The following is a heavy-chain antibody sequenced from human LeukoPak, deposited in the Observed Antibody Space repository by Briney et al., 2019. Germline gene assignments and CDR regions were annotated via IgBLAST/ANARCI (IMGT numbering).Heavy chain of an antibody. CDR2: IYYSGST. D-gene: IGHD2-21*02. Sequence: PSETLSLTCTVSGGSISSSSYYWGWIRQPPGKGLEWIGSIYYSGSTYYNPSLKSRVTISVDTSKNQFSLKLSSVTAADTAVYYCARQTAYCGGDRCSEDMDVWGKGTTVTVSS. J-gene: IGHJ6*03. CDR1: GGSISSSSYY. V-gene: IGHV4-39*01. CDR3: ARQTAYCGGDRCSEDMDV.